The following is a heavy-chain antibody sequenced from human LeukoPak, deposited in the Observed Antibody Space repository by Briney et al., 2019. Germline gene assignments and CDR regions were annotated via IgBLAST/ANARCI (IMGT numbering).Heavy chain of an antibody. CDR2: IYYSGST. CDR3: ARLRFTDYYYYGMDV. J-gene: IGHJ6*02. V-gene: IGHV4-59*08. CDR1: GGPNSRYY. Sequence: SETPSLTRTGSGGPNSRYYWGWIRQPPGKGLEWIGYIYYSGSTDYNPSLKSRVTISVDPSKNQFSLKLSSVTAADTAVYYCARLRFTDYYYYGMDVWGQGTTVTVSS. D-gene: IGHD3-10*01.